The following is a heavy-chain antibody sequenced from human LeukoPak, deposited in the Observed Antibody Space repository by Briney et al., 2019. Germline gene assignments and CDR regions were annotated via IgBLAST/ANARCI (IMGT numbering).Heavy chain of an antibody. CDR3: AREVGMITFGGVTGNLYLNGFDY. J-gene: IGHJ4*02. CDR2: ISSSGSTI. D-gene: IGHD3-16*01. Sequence: PGGSLRLSCAASGFTFSSYEMNWVRQAPGKGLEWVSYISSSGSTIYYADSVKGRFTISRDNAKNSLYLQMNSLRAEDTAVYYCAREVGMITFGGVTGNLYLNGFDYWGQGTLVTVSS. V-gene: IGHV3-48*03. CDR1: GFTFSSYE.